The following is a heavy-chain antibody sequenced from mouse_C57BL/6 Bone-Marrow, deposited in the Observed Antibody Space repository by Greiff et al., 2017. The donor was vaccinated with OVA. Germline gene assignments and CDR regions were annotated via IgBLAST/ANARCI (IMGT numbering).Heavy chain of an antibody. V-gene: IGHV1-64*01. D-gene: IGHD1-1*01. CDR2: IHPNSGST. Sequence: VKLQQPGAELVKPGASVKLSCKASGYTFTSYWMHWVKQRPGQGLEWIGMIHPNSGSTNYNEKFKSKATLTVDKSSSTAYMQLSSLTSEDSAVYYCARGPVYYGSPLYYFDYWGQGTTLTVSS. J-gene: IGHJ2*01. CDR1: GYTFTSYW. CDR3: ARGPVYYGSPLYYFDY.